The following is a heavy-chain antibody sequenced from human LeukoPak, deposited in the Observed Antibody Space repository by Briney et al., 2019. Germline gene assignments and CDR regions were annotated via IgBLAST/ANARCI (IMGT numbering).Heavy chain of an antibody. V-gene: IGHV1-18*01. CDR1: GYTFTSYG. CDR3: ARENGYGGNSDYYYYMDV. CDR2: ISAYNGNT. D-gene: IGHD4-23*01. Sequence: GASVKVSCKASGYTFTSYGISWVRQAPGQGLEWMGWISAYNGNTNYAQKLQGRVTMTTDTSTSTACMELRSLRSDDTAVYYCARENGYGGNSDYYYYMDVWGKGTTVTVSS. J-gene: IGHJ6*03.